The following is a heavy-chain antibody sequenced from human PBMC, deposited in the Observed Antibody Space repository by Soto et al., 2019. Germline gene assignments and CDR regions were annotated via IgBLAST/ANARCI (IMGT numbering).Heavy chain of an antibody. V-gene: IGHV1-18*01. CDR1: GYTFTNYR. Sequence: ASVKVSCKTSGYTFTNYRINWVRQAPGQGLEWMGWISPYNGDTNYAQKLHGRVTMTTDTSTSTAYMEVRSLRSDDTAVFYCGGEAGLMPAALPIDYWGQGTLVTVSS. D-gene: IGHD2-2*02. CDR3: GGEAGLMPAALPIDY. CDR2: ISPYNGDT. J-gene: IGHJ4*02.